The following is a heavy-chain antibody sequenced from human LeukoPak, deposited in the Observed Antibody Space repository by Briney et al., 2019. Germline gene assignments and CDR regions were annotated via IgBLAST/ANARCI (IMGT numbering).Heavy chain of an antibody. CDR2: IHYSGST. CDR1: GGSISSRSYY. Sequence: TPSETLSLTCSVSGGSISSRSYYWGWIRQPPGKGLEWIGNIHYSGSTYYNPSLKSRVTISVDRSKNQFSLKLSSVTAADTAVYYCARVISYYDFWSGYQRWFDPWGQGTLVTVSS. J-gene: IGHJ5*02. D-gene: IGHD3-3*01. CDR3: ARVISYYDFWSGYQRWFDP. V-gene: IGHV4-39*07.